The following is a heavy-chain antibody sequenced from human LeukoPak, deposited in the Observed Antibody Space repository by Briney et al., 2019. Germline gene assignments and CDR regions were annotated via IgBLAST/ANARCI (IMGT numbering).Heavy chain of an antibody. CDR2: IYYSGST. D-gene: IGHD4-23*01. Sequence: SETLSLTCTVSGGSISSSSYYWGWIRQPPGKGLEWIGSIYYSGSTYYNPSLKSRVTISVDTSKNQFSLKLSSVTAADTAVYYCARRNPFPWVVNFDYWGQGTLVTVSS. CDR3: ARRNPFPWVVNFDY. CDR1: GGSISSSSYY. V-gene: IGHV4-39*07. J-gene: IGHJ4*02.